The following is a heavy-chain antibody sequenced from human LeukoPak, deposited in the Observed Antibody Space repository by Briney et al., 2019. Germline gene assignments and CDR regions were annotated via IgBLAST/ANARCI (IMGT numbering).Heavy chain of an antibody. CDR3: VRDTQSHFDY. Sequence: PGGSLRLSCAASGFTFRTYWMHWVRHAPGKGMVWVSCINGDGTSTTYADSVKGRFTMSRDNAKNTLYLQMNSLRAEDTAVYYCVRDTQSHFDYWGQGTLVTVSS. CDR2: INGDGTST. V-gene: IGHV3-74*01. CDR1: GFTFRTYW. J-gene: IGHJ4*02.